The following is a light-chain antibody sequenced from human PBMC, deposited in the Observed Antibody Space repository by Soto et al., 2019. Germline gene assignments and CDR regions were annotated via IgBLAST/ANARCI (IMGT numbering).Light chain of an antibody. CDR2: KAS. J-gene: IGKJ1*01. V-gene: IGKV1-5*03. Sequence: DIQMTQSPSTLSGSVGDRVTITCRASQTISSWLAWYQQKPGKAPKLLIYKASTLKSVFPSRFSGSGSGTEFTLTISSLQPDDFATYCCQHYNSYSEAFGQGTKVELK. CDR1: QTISSW. CDR3: QHYNSYSEA.